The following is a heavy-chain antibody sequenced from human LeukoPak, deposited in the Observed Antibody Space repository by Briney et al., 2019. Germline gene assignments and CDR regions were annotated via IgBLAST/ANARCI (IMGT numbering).Heavy chain of an antibody. CDR2: IYPGDSDT. CDR3: ARLWFDSKAVHAFDI. J-gene: IGHJ3*02. D-gene: IGHD3-9*01. Sequence: KHGESLKISCKGSGYSFTSYWIGWVRQMPGKGLEWMGIIYPGDSDTRYSPSFQGQVTISADKSISTAYLQWSSLKASDTAMYYCARLWFDSKAVHAFDIWGQGTMVTVSS. V-gene: IGHV5-51*01. CDR1: GYSFTSYW.